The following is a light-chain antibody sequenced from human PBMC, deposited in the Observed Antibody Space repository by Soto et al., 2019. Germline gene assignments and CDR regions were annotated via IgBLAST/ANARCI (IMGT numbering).Light chain of an antibody. V-gene: IGKV1-39*01. CDR3: QHSYSTLWT. CDR2: AES. CDR1: QSISSY. Sequence: DIQMTQSPSSLSASVGDRVTITCRASQSISSYLNWYQQKPGKAPKLLIYAESSLQSGVPSRFSGSGSETDFTLTISSLQPEDFATYYCQHSYSTLWTFGQGTKVEIK. J-gene: IGKJ1*01.